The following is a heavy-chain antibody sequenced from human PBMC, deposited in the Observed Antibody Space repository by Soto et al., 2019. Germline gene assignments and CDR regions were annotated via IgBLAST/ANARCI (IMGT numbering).Heavy chain of an antibody. CDR1: GDSVSSNSAA. CDR3: ARDPQGQYYDFWSGYYTAFDY. Sequence: KQSQTLSLTCAISGDSVSSNSAAWNWIRQSPSRGLEWLGRTYYRSKWYNDYAVSVKSRITINPDTSKNQFSLQLNSVTPEDTAVYYCARDPQGQYYDFWSGYYTAFDYWGQGTLVTVSS. CDR2: TYYRSKWYN. J-gene: IGHJ4*02. D-gene: IGHD3-3*01. V-gene: IGHV6-1*01.